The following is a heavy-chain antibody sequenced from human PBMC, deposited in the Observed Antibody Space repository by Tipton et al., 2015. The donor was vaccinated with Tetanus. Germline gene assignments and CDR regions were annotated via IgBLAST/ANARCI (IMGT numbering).Heavy chain of an antibody. CDR2: IKPSSGAT. D-gene: IGHD3-22*01. Sequence: QLVQSGAEVKKPGASVRVSCKASGYTFTDYYIHWVRQTPRQGLEWLGWIKPSSGATKYAQKFQGRVTMTRDTSISTAYMEVSRLRSDDTAIYYCARGMDYDSSGIDDFWGQGTLVTVSS. V-gene: IGHV1-2*02. J-gene: IGHJ4*02. CDR3: ARGMDYDSSGIDDF. CDR1: GYTFTDYY.